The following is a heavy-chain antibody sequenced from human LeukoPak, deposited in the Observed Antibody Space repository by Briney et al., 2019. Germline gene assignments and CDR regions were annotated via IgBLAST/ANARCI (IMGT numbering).Heavy chain of an antibody. J-gene: IGHJ4*02. CDR3: AKDGSWSCTD. CDR2: IAHHGNNK. D-gene: IGHD2-8*02. V-gene: IGHV3-30*02. CDR1: GFTFSSSA. Sequence: GGSLRLSCGASGFTFSSSAMHWVRQGPGKGLEWVEYIAHHGNNKYYADSVKGRFTTSRDNSKGSLYLQMNSLRADATAVYYCAKDGSWSCTDWGQGTLVRVSS.